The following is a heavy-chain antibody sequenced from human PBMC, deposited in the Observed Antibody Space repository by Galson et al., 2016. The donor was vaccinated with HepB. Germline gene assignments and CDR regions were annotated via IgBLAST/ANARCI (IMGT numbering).Heavy chain of an antibody. J-gene: IGHJ4*02. CDR3: TTMLAYCSSTSC. CDR2: IKSKIDGGTT. D-gene: IGHD2-2*01. CDR1: GLTFNNAW. V-gene: IGHV3-15*01. Sequence: SLRLSCAASGLTFNNAWMTWVRQAPGKGLEWVGRIKSKIDGGTTEYAESVEGRFTISTDDSKNTVYLQMHSLITEDTAVYYCTTMLAYCSSTSCWGQGTPVTVSS.